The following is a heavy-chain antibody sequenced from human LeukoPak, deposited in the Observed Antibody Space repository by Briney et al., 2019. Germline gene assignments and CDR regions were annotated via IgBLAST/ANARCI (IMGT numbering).Heavy chain of an antibody. Sequence: PSETLSLTCTVSGYSISSSSYYWGWIRQPPGKGLEWIGSIYYSGSTYYNPSLKSRVTISVDTSKNQFSLKLSSVTAADTAVYYCATLRWLGGATGDYWGQGTLVTVSS. D-gene: IGHD3-16*01. V-gene: IGHV4-39*01. CDR1: GYSISSSSYY. CDR3: ATLRWLGGATGDY. J-gene: IGHJ4*02. CDR2: IYYSGST.